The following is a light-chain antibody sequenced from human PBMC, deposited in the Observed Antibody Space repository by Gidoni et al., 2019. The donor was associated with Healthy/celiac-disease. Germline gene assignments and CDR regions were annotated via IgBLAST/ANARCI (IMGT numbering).Light chain of an antibody. CDR3: QQYNSYSPCS. V-gene: IGKV1-5*03. J-gene: IGKJ2*04. Sequence: DIQMTQSPSTLSASVGDRVTITCRASQSISSWLAWYQQKPGKAPKLLIYKAPSLESGVPSRFSGSGSGTEFTLTISSRQPDDFATYYCQQYNSYSPCSFGQGTKLEIK. CDR2: KAP. CDR1: QSISSW.